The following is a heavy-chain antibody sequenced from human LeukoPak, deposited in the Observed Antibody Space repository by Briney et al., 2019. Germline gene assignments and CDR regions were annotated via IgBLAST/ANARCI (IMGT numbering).Heavy chain of an antibody. Sequence: GASVKVSCKASGYTFTGYYIHWVRQAPGQGLEWMGWINPNSGGTNYAQKFQGRVTMTRDRSINTAYRDLRSLTYDDTAVYYCARDKPAEAALDFWGQGTLVTVSS. CDR3: ARDKPAEAALDF. CDR1: GYTFTGYY. CDR2: INPNSGGT. J-gene: IGHJ4*02. V-gene: IGHV1-2*02.